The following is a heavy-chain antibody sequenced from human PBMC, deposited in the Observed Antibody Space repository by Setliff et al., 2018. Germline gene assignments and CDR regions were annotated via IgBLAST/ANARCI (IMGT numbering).Heavy chain of an antibody. D-gene: IGHD1-1*01. CDR2: INHSGSA. CDR1: GGTFSDYY. J-gene: IGHJ4*02. CDR3: ARQIDWNHHYFDD. V-gene: IGHV4-34*01. Sequence: SETLSLTCAASGGTFSDYYWTWIRQPPGKGLEWVGEINHSGSANYNPSLKSRVTISVDTSKNQFSLKLNSVTAADTAVYYCARQIDWNHHYFDDWGQGTLVTVSS.